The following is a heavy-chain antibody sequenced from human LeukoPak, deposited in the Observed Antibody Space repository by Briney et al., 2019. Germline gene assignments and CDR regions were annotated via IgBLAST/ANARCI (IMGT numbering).Heavy chain of an antibody. Sequence: SETLSLTCTVSSGSTSSYYWSWIRQPPGKGLEWIGYIYYSGSTNYNPSLKSRVTISVDTSKKQFSLKLSSVTAADTAVYYCARGRLKYYYDSSGYQKLYYFDYWGQGTLVTVSS. V-gene: IGHV4-59*01. CDR3: ARGRLKYYYDSSGYQKLYYFDY. CDR2: IYYSGST. CDR1: SGSTSSYY. D-gene: IGHD3-22*01. J-gene: IGHJ4*02.